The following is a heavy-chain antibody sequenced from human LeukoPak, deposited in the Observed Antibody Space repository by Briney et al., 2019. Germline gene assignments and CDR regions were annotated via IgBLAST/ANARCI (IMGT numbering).Heavy chain of an antibody. V-gene: IGHV3-23*01. D-gene: IGHD1-1*01. CDR3: AKAAAERCASIKCYPFDS. Sequence: GEPLRLSCTASGFSFNSYAMNWVRQAPGKGLEWVASIIGPGGDTYHAGSVRGRLTISRDNSKNTLYLQMSHLRVEDTALYYCAKAAAERCASIKCYPFDSWGQGTLVAVSS. CDR2: IIGPGGDT. CDR1: GFSFNSYA. J-gene: IGHJ4*02.